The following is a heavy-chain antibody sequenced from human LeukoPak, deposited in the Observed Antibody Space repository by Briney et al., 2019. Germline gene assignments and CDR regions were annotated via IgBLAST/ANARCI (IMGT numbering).Heavy chain of an antibody. CDR3: ARAEYCSSTSCYLGVGWFDP. D-gene: IGHD2-2*01. J-gene: IGHJ5*02. CDR1: GGTFSSYA. CDR2: VIPIFSTA. Sequence: VKVSCKASGGTFSSYAISWVRQAPGQGHEWMGGVIPIFSTANYAQKLQGRVAITTDESTSTAYMELSSLRSEDTAVYYCARAEYCSSTSCYLGVGWFDPWGQGTLVTVSS. V-gene: IGHV1-69*05.